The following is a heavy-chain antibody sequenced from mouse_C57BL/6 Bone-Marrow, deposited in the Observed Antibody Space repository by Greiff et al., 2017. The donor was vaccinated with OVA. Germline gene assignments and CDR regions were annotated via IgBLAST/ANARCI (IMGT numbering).Heavy chain of an antibody. CDR2: IDPSDSYT. CDR1: GYTFTSYW. D-gene: IGHD2-3*01. CDR3: AFYDGYYWFAY. J-gene: IGHJ3*01. V-gene: IGHV1-69*01. Sequence: QVQLQQPGAELVMPGASVKLSCKASGYTFTSYWMHWVKQRPGQGLEWIGEIDPSDSYTNYNQKFKGKSTLTVDKSSSTAYMQLSSLTSEDSAVYYCAFYDGYYWFAYWGQGTLVTVSA.